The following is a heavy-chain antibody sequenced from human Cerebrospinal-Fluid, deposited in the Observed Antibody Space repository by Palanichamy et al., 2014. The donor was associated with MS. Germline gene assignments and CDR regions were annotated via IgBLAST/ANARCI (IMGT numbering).Heavy chain of an antibody. CDR2: IYYSGTT. CDR3: TRHALYYGNNWFDS. D-gene: IGHD3-3*01. J-gene: IGHJ5*01. V-gene: IGHV4-39*01. Sequence: QLQLQESGPGLVKPSETLSLTCTVSGGSISDTTYYWAWIRQPPGKGLEWIGSIYYSGTTYYNPSLKSRVTISVDTSKNQFSLRLSSMTAADTAVYYCTRHALYYGNNWFDSWGQGTLVTVSS. CDR1: GGSISDTTYY.